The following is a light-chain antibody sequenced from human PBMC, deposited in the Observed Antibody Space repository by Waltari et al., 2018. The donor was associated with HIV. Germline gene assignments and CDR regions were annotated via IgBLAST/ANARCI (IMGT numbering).Light chain of an antibody. J-gene: IGLJ2*01. CDR3: QSYDSSLSVV. CDR1: SSNIGAGYD. CDR2: GHS. Sequence: QSVLTQPPSVSGAPGQRVTISCTGSSSNIGAGYDVHWYQHFPGRAPILLIYGHSNRASGVPGRFSGSRSGASASLAITGLRAEDEADYYCQSYDSSLSVVFGGGTTLTVL. V-gene: IGLV1-40*03.